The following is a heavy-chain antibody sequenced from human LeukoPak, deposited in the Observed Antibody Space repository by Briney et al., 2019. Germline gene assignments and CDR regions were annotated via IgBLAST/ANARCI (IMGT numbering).Heavy chain of an antibody. V-gene: IGHV4-61*02. J-gene: IGHJ4*02. Sequence: SETLSLTCTVSGGSISSGSYYWSWIRQPAGKGLEWIGRIYTSGSTNYNPSLKSRVTISVDTSTNQFSLKLSSVTAADTAVYYCARGQYSSGWSLFDYWGQGTLVTVSS. D-gene: IGHD6-19*01. CDR1: GGSISSGSYY. CDR3: ARGQYSSGWSLFDY. CDR2: IYTSGST.